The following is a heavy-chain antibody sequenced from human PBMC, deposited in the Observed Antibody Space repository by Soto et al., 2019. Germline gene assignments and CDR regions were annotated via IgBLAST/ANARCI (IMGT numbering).Heavy chain of an antibody. Sequence: SETLSLTCTASGGSISSGGYYWSWIRQHPGKGLEWIGYIYYSGSTYYNPSLKSRVTISVDTSKNQFSLKLSSVTAADTAVYYCARFIWSTNNWFDPWGQGTLVTVSS. CDR3: ARFIWSTNNWFDP. V-gene: IGHV4-31*03. CDR1: GGSISSGGYY. D-gene: IGHD3-10*01. CDR2: IYYSGST. J-gene: IGHJ5*02.